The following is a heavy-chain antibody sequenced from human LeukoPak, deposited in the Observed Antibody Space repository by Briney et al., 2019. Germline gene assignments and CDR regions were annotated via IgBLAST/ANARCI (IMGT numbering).Heavy chain of an antibody. J-gene: IGHJ4*02. CDR2: IHYTGST. Sequence: SQTLSLTCTVSGGSISSGDYYWSWIRQHPGKGLEWIGYIHYTGSTRYNPSLKSRLSVSVDTSENHFSLKLSSVTAADTAVYYCARDYGPYCTSTSCGIDYWGQGTLVTVSS. CDR1: GGSISSGDYY. D-gene: IGHD2-2*01. CDR3: ARDYGPYCTSTSCGIDY. V-gene: IGHV4-31*03.